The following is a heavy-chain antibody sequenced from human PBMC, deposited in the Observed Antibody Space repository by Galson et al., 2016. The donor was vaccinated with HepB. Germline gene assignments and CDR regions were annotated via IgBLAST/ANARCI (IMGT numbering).Heavy chain of an antibody. Sequence: SLRLSCAASGFTFSVSSIHWVRQASRGGLEWVGRIRGKTDNYATTYAESVKGRFTISRDDSKNTAYLQMNSLKTEDTAIYYCTRPMYDTTGSASGNFDYWGQGTLVTVSS. CDR2: IRGKTDNYAT. CDR3: TRPMYDTTGSASGNFDY. J-gene: IGHJ4*02. CDR1: GFTFSVSS. D-gene: IGHD3-22*01. V-gene: IGHV3-73*01.